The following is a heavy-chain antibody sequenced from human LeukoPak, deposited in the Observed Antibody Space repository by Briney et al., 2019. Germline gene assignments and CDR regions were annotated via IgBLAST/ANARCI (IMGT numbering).Heavy chain of an antibody. CDR1: GYSFTHHN. J-gene: IGHJ4*02. CDR3: ARGLAAVTSTFDY. Sequence: ASVKVSCKASGYSFTHHNVHWVRQAPGQALEWMGWIKPNNGDTKFSQKFQDRVTLTSDTSIDTAYMEMSGLTSDDTAIYYCARGLAAVTSTFDYWGQGTLVTVSS. CDR2: IKPNNGDT. V-gene: IGHV1-2*02. D-gene: IGHD2-15*01.